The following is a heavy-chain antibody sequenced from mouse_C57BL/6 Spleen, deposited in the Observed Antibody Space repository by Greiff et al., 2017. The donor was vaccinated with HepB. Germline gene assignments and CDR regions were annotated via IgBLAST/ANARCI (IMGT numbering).Heavy chain of an antibody. D-gene: IGHD1-1*01. V-gene: IGHV14-2*01. Sequence: VQLQQSGAELVKPGASVKLSCTASGFNIKDYYMHWVKQRTDPGLEWIGRIDPEDGETKNAQKFQGKATITTDTSSTTAYLQISSLTSGDTAVYYCARAVVATDWYFDVWGTGTTVTVSS. CDR2: IDPEDGET. CDR3: ARAVVATDWYFDV. CDR1: GFNIKDYY. J-gene: IGHJ1*03.